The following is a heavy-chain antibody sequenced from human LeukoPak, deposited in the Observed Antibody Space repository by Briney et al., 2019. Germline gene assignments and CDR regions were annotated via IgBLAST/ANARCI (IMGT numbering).Heavy chain of an antibody. CDR1: GYTFTSYG. V-gene: IGHV1-18*01. CDR3: ARQVDTSMALPDY. Sequence: ASVKVSCKTSGYTFTSYGVSWVRQAPGQRLEWMGWISTYNYNTNYAQKFRGRVTLTKDTSTSTVYMDLRSLRFDDTAIYYCARQVDTSMALPDYWGQGTLVTVSS. CDR2: ISTYNYNT. J-gene: IGHJ4*02. D-gene: IGHD5-18*01.